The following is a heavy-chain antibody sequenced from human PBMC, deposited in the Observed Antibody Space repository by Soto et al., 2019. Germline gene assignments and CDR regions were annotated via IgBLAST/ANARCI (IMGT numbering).Heavy chain of an antibody. CDR1: GFSVSSNY. CDR3: ATRSVTAPR. D-gene: IGHD4-17*01. J-gene: IGHJ4*02. Sequence: EVQLVESGGGLVQPGGSLRLSCAASGFSVSSNYMSWVRQAPGKGLECVSLIYSGGSTYYADSVNGRFTISRHNFNNTLYLQMNSLRSDDTAVYYCATRSVTAPRWGQGTRVTVSS. CDR2: IYSGGST. V-gene: IGHV3-53*04.